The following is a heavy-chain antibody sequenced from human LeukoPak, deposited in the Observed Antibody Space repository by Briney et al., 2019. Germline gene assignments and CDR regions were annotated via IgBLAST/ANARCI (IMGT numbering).Heavy chain of an antibody. CDR2: ISYDGSNK. CDR3: AKGATWIHPDSWFDP. V-gene: IGHV3-30*18. CDR1: GFTFSSYG. Sequence: GRSLRLSCAASGFTFSSYGMHWVRQAPGKGLEWVAVISYDGSNKYYADSVKGRFTISRDNSKNTLYLQMNSLRAEDTAVYYCAKGATWIHPDSWFDPWGQGTLVTVSS. J-gene: IGHJ5*02. D-gene: IGHD5-18*01.